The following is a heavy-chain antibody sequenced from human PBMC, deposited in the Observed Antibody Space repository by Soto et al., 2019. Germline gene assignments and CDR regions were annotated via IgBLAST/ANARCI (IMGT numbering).Heavy chain of an antibody. CDR2: ISAYNGNT. CDR3: ARDAAVGLFDY. D-gene: IGHD1-26*01. V-gene: IGHV1-18*01. CDR1: GYTFTSYG. Sequence: ASVKASCKASGYTFTSYGISWVRQAPGQGLEWMGWISAYNGNTKYEQKLQGRVTMTTDTSTSTAYMELRSLRSDDTAVYYCARDAAVGLFDYWGQGTLVTVSS. J-gene: IGHJ4*02.